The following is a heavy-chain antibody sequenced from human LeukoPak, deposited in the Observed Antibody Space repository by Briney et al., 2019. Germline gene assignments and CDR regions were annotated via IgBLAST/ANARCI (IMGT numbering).Heavy chain of an antibody. CDR2: IYPGDSDT. D-gene: IGHD2-21*01. CDR1: GYSFTSYW. CDR3: ARISDLAYCGGDCYFYYFDY. Sequence: GESLKISCKGSGYSFTSYWIGWVRQMPGKGLEWMGIIYPGDSDTRYSPSFQGQVTISADKSISTAYLQWSSLKASDTAMYYCARISDLAYCGGDCYFYYFDYWGQGTLVTVSS. V-gene: IGHV5-51*01. J-gene: IGHJ4*02.